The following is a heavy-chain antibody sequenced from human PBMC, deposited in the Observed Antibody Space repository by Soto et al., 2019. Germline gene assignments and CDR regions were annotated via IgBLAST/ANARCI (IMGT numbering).Heavy chain of an antibody. V-gene: IGHV4-39*01. CDR3: ARQGPPRIVVVPAAMREDY. Sequence: QLQLQESGPGLVKPSETLSLTCTVSGGSISSSSYYWGWIRQPPGKGLEGIGSIYYSGSTYYNPSLQSRVPLSVHTSKTQFSLKLRSVTAADTAVYYCARQGPPRIVVVPAAMREDYWGQGTLVTVSS. J-gene: IGHJ4*02. CDR1: GGSISSSSYY. D-gene: IGHD2-2*01. CDR2: IYYSGST.